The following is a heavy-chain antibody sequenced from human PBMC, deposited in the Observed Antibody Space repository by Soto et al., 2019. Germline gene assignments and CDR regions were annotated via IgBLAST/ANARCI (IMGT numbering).Heavy chain of an antibody. J-gene: IGHJ3*02. CDR3: AKDRLLLTGEGGGAFDI. CDR2: ISGSGGST. Sequence: GGSLRLSCAASGFTFSSYAMSWVRQAPGKGLEWVSAISGSGGSTYYADSVKGRFTISRDNSKNTLYLQMNSLRAEDTAVYYCAKDRLLLTGEGGGAFDIRGQGTMVTVSS. CDR1: GFTFSSYA. D-gene: IGHD7-27*01. V-gene: IGHV3-23*01.